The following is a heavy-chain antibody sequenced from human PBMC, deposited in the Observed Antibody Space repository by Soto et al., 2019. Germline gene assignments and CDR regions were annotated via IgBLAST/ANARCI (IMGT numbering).Heavy chain of an antibody. D-gene: IGHD1-26*01. CDR3: ASGSYSNYFDY. CDR2: IIPILGIA. Sequence: QVQLVQSGAEVKKPGSSVKVSCKASGGTFSSYTISWVRQAPGQGLEWMGRIIPILGIANYAQKFQGRVTXTXVKSTSTAYMELSSLRSEDTAVYYCASGSYSNYFDYWGQGTLVTVSS. J-gene: IGHJ4*02. CDR1: GGTFSSYT. V-gene: IGHV1-69*02.